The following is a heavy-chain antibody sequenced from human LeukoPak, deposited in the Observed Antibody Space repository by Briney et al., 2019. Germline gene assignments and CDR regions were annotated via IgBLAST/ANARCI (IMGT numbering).Heavy chain of an antibody. CDR3: ARGRALKDYGDYQDAFDI. J-gene: IGHJ3*02. Sequence: ASVKVSCKASGGTFSSYTISWVRQAPGQGLEWVGRIIPILGIANYAQKFQGRVTIAADKSTSTAYMELSSLRSEDAAVYYCARGRALKDYGDYQDAFDIWGQGTMVTVSS. D-gene: IGHD4-17*01. V-gene: IGHV1-69*02. CDR2: IIPILGIA. CDR1: GGTFSSYT.